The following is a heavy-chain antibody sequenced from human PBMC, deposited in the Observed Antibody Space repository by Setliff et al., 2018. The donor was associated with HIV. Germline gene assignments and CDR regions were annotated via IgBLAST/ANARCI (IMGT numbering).Heavy chain of an antibody. D-gene: IGHD1-26*01. CDR1: NGSFSACY. CDR2: TNHGGSA. CDR3: ALLEVPLIVGTPPPI. V-gene: IGHV4-34*01. J-gene: IGHJ4*02. Sequence: SETLSLTCAVYNGSFSACYWAWIRQPPGKGLEWIGETNHGGSATYNPSLTGRVGISVDTSKNQFSLKMIAVTAADAAVYYCALLEVPLIVGTPPPIWGQGTLVTAPQ.